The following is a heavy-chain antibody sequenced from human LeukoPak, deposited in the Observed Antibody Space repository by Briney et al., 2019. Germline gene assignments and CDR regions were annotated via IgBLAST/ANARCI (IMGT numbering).Heavy chain of an antibody. CDR3: ARGGCSGGSCYDY. CDR2: ISSNGGST. V-gene: IGHV3-64*01. Sequence: GGSLRLSCAASGFTFSSYAVHWVRQAPGKGLEYVSAISSNGGSTYYANSVKGRFTISRDNSKNTLYLQMGSLRAEDMAVYYCARGGCSGGSCYDYWGQGTLVTVSS. J-gene: IGHJ4*02. CDR1: GFTFSSYA. D-gene: IGHD2-15*01.